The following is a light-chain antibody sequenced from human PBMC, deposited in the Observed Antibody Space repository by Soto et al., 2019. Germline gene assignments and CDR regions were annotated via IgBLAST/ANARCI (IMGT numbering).Light chain of an antibody. CDR1: QSVSSSY. CDR2: GAS. V-gene: IGKV3-20*01. Sequence: IVLTQSPGTLSLYPGERATLSCRASQSVSSSYLAWYQQKPGQAPRLLIYGASSRATGIPDRFSGSGSGTDFTLTISRLEPEGFAVYYCQQYGSSPYTFGQGTRLEIK. J-gene: IGKJ5*01. CDR3: QQYGSSPYT.